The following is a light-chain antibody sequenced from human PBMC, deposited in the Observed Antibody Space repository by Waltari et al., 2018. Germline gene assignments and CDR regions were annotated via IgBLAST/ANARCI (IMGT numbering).Light chain of an antibody. J-gene: IGKJ4*01. CDR2: VAS. CDR1: QHVGTN. V-gene: IGKV3-15*01. CDR3: QHYNNLPLT. Sequence: EVVMTQSPVTLSLSLGVRATLSCWASQHVGTNVAWYQLKPGQAPRLLMYVASTRATGVPGRFSGSGSGTGFALTISSLQSEDSAVYYCQHYNNLPLTFSGGTKVEI.